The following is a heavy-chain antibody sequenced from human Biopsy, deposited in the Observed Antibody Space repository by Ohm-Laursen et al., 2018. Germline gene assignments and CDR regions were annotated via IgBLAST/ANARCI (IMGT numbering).Heavy chain of an antibody. CDR3: ARGTNYYGSGRNRHWFDP. D-gene: IGHD3-10*01. Sequence: TLSLTCGVYGGSFSGYYCSWIRQPPGKGLEWIGEINDSGRTNYNPSLRSRFTFSVDTSKNQFPLKLSSVTAADTAVYYWARGTNYYGSGRNRHWFDPWGQGTQVTASS. V-gene: IGHV4-34*01. CDR2: INDSGRT. CDR1: GGSFSGYY. J-gene: IGHJ5*02.